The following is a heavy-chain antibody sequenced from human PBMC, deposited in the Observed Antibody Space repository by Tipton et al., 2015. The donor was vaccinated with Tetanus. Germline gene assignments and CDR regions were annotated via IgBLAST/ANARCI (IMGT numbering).Heavy chain of an antibody. CDR2: INPNSGGT. V-gene: IGHV1-2*02. Sequence: QSGAEVKKPGASVKVSRKASGYTFTGYYLHWVRQAPGQGLEWMGWINPNSGGTNYAQRFQGRVTMTRDTSISTAYMDLSRLRSDDTAVYYCARDRPLAVAGTFDYWGQGPLVTVSS. CDR3: ARDRPLAVAGTFDY. CDR1: GYTFTGYY. D-gene: IGHD6-19*01. J-gene: IGHJ4*02.